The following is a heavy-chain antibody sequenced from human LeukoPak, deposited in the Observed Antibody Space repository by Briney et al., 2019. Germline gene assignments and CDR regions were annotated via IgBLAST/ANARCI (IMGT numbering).Heavy chain of an antibody. Sequence: PSETLSLTCTVSGGSISSYYWSWIRQPPGKGLEWIGYIYYGGSTNYNPSLKSRVTISVDMSKNQFSLKLSSVTAADAAVYYCARGQVARMLYLDYWGQGTLVTVSS. J-gene: IGHJ4*02. D-gene: IGHD2-8*01. CDR2: IYYGGST. V-gene: IGHV4-59*01. CDR3: ARGQVARMLYLDY. CDR1: GGSISSYY.